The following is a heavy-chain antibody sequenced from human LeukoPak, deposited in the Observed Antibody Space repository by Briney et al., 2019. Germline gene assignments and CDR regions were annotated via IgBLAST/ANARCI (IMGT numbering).Heavy chain of an antibody. J-gene: IGHJ3*02. Sequence: GTLSLTCAVSGGSISSSNWWSWVRQAPGKGLEWVANIKHDGSEIYYADSVKGRFTISRDNAKNSQSLQMNSLGAQDTAVYYCTRGQVTSVTRLVAFDIWGQGTLVTVSS. V-gene: IGHV3-7*04. CDR1: GGSISSSNW. CDR2: IKHDGSEI. D-gene: IGHD4-17*01. CDR3: TRGQVTSVTRLVAFDI.